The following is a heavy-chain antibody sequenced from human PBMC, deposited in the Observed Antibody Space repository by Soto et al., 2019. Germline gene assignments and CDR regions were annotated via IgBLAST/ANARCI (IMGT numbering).Heavy chain of an antibody. CDR3: ARHEVRYLDWLPNYSLDV. V-gene: IGHV4-39*01. Sequence: SETLSLTCTVSDASISSSSYYWDWIRQPPGRGLEWIGAIYYNGSTYYNPSLKSRVTISVETSKKQFSLKLSSVTAADTAVYYCARHEVRYLDWLPNYSLDVWGQGTTVNVSS. J-gene: IGHJ6*02. CDR2: IYYNGST. CDR1: DASISSSSYY. D-gene: IGHD3-9*01.